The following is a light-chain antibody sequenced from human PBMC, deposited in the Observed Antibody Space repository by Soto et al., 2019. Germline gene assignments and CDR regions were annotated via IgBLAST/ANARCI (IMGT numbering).Light chain of an antibody. CDR3: QQYGGSPFT. Sequence: EIVLTQSPGTLSLSPWERATLSCRASQSVSVNSLAWYQQKGGQSTRLLIYAASTRATGVPDRFSGTGSGKEFALTISRLETDDSAVYYCQQYGGSPFTFGPGTKVDIK. V-gene: IGKV3-20*01. J-gene: IGKJ3*01. CDR2: AAS. CDR1: QSVSVNS.